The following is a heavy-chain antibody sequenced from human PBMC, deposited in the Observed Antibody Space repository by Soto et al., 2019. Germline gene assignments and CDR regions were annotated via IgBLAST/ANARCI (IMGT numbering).Heavy chain of an antibody. CDR1: GYTFINYA. Sequence: QVQLVQSGAEVKKSGASVKVSCKASGYTFINYAMYWVRQAPGQGPEWMGMIAPRDDTTIYGQKFQGRVTITRDTSTEIVYMELSSLRSDDTAVYYCARGGGTLDYWGQGTLVTVSS. V-gene: IGHV1-46*01. J-gene: IGHJ4*02. CDR2: IAPRDDTT. CDR3: ARGGGTLDY.